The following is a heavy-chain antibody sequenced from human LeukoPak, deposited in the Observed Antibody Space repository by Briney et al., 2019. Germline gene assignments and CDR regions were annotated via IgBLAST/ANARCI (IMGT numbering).Heavy chain of an antibody. J-gene: IGHJ4*02. V-gene: IGHV7-4-1*02. CDR2: INTNTGSL. D-gene: IGHD3-22*01. CDR1: GYSFSTYP. CDR3: GRGIDTTGYFNY. Sequence: ASVTVSCKASGYSFSTYPINWVRQAPGQGLEWMGWINTNTGSLTYAQGLTGRFVFSVDTSVSTAFLQINSLKAEDNALYYCGRGIDTTGYFNYWGQGTLVTVSS.